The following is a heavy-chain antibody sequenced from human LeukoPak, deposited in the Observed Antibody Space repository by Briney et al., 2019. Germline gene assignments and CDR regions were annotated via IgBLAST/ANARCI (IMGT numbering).Heavy chain of an antibody. D-gene: IGHD3-9*01. Sequence: SETLSLTCAVSGGSIGSGGYSWSWIRQPPGKGLDWIGYIFQSGSTYYNPSLKSRVTISIDRSKNQFSLKLTSVTAADTAVYYCARGGIMYDDILTSHDAFDIWGQGTMVTVSS. J-gene: IGHJ3*02. V-gene: IGHV4-30-2*01. CDR1: GGSIGSGGYS. CDR2: IFQSGST. CDR3: ARGGIMYDDILTSHDAFDI.